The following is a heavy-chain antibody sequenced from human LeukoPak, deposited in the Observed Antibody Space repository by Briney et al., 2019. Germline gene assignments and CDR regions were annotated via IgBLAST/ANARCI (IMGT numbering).Heavy chain of an antibody. J-gene: IGHJ4*02. CDR2: FDPEDGET. CDR1: GYTLTELS. D-gene: IGHD3-16*01. V-gene: IGHV1-24*01. CDR3: PTDSYVSNGQTMDY. Sequence: ASVKVSCKVSGYTLTELSMHWVRQAPGKGLEWMGGFDPEDGETIYAQKFQGRVTMTEDTSTDTAYMELSSLRSEDTAVYYCPTDSYVSNGQTMDYWGQGTMVTVSS.